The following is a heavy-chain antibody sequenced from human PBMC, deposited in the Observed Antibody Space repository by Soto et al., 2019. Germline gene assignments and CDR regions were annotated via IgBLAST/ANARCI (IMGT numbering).Heavy chain of an antibody. Sequence: GASVKVSCKASGYTFTSFYMHWVRQAPGQGLEWMGIINPSGGSTSYAQKFQGRVTMTRDTSTSTVYMELSSLRSEDTAVYYCAITTHLGALPRDYWGQGTLVTVSS. CDR3: AITTHLGALPRDY. CDR2: INPSGGST. CDR1: GYTFTSFY. J-gene: IGHJ4*02. D-gene: IGHD1-26*01. V-gene: IGHV1-46*01.